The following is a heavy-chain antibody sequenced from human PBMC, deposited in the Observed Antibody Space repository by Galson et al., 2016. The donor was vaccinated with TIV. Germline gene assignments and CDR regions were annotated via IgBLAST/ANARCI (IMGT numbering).Heavy chain of an antibody. CDR3: TRDGRGNWKYVDYFDY. D-gene: IGHD1-1*01. Sequence: SLRLSCAASGFTFDSYTFHWVRQTPGKGLGWVAIISHDGNNKDFADSVQGRFTISRDSSKSTVFLQMNSLGLEDTAVYYCTRDGRGNWKYVDYFDYWGQGTLVTVSS. V-gene: IGHV3-30-3*01. J-gene: IGHJ4*02. CDR1: GFTFDSYT. CDR2: ISHDGNNK.